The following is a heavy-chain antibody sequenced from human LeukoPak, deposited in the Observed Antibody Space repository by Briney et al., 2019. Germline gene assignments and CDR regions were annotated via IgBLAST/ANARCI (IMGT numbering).Heavy chain of an antibody. J-gene: IGHJ4*02. CDR1: GYTLTELS. CDR2: FDPEDGET. D-gene: IGHD2-2*01. V-gene: IGHV1-24*01. CDR3: ATGERVVPAASYYFDY. Sequence: ASVKVSCKVSGYTLTELSMHWVRQARGKGREWMGGFDPEDGETIYAQKFQGRVTMTEDTSTDTAYMELSSLRSEDAAVYYCATGERVVPAASYYFDYWGQGTLVTVSS.